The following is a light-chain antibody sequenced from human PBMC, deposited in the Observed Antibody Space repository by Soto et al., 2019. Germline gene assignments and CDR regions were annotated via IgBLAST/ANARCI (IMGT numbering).Light chain of an antibody. J-gene: IGLJ1*01. CDR3: SSYTSSSTLLYL. V-gene: IGLV2-14*01. CDR1: SSDVGGYDF. CDR2: PVR. Sequence: QSALTQPASVSGSPGQSISISCTGTSSDVGGYDFVSWYQQHPGKAPKLMIYPVRNRPSGVSDRFSGSKSGNTASLTISGLQAEDEADYYCSSYTSSSTLLYLFGTGTKVTVL.